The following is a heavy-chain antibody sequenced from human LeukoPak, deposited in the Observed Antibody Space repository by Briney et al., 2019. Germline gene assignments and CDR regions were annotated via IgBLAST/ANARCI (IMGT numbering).Heavy chain of an antibody. D-gene: IGHD3-9*01. Sequence: GGSLRLSCAASGFTFSSYAMSWVRQAPGKGLEWVSATSGSGGSTYYADSVKGRFTISRDNSKNTLYLQMNSLRAEDTAVYYCAKDWYYDILTGLDYWGQGTLVTVSS. CDR3: AKDWYYDILTGLDY. CDR2: TSGSGGST. V-gene: IGHV3-23*01. J-gene: IGHJ4*02. CDR1: GFTFSSYA.